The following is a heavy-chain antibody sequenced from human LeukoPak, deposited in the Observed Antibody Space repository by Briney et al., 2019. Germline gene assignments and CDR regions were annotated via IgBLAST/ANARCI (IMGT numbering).Heavy chain of an antibody. CDR3: ARESQGSGYHDY. CDR1: GYTFIGYF. CDR2: ISAYNGNT. J-gene: IGHJ4*02. Sequence: AASVKVSCKASGYTFIGYFMHWVRQAPGQGLEWMGWISAYNGNTNYAQKLQGRVTMTTDTSTSTAYMELRSLRSDDTAVYYCARESQGSGYHDYWGQGTLVTVSS. V-gene: IGHV1-18*04. D-gene: IGHD3-3*01.